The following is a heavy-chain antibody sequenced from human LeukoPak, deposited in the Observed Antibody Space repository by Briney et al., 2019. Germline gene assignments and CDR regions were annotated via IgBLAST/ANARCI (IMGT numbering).Heavy chain of an antibody. Sequence: SETLSLTCTVSGGSISSGGYYWSWIRQHPGKGLEWIGEINHSGSTNYNPSLKSRVTISVDTSKNQFSLKLSSVTAADTAVYYCASAKPPEAAMVTYGYYFDYWGQGTLVTVSS. CDR2: INHSGST. V-gene: IGHV4-39*07. J-gene: IGHJ4*02. D-gene: IGHD5-18*01. CDR1: GGSISSGGYY. CDR3: ASAKPPEAAMVTYGYYFDY.